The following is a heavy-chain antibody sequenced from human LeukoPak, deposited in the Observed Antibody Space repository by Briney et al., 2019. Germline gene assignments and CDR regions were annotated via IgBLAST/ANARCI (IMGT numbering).Heavy chain of an antibody. CDR1: GYKFTNYW. CDR2: VYPGDSDA. Sequence: GESLKISCKGSGYKFTNYWIGWVRQMPGKGLEWMGSVYPGDSDARYSPSFQGQVTVSADKSISTAYLQWNTLEASDTAMYYCARRQYSGYDFDFWGQGTLVTVSS. V-gene: IGHV5-51*01. CDR3: ARRQYSGYDFDF. J-gene: IGHJ4*02. D-gene: IGHD5-12*01.